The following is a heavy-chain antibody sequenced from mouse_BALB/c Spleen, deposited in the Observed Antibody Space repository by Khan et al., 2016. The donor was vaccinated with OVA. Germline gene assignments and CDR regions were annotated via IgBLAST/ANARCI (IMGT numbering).Heavy chain of an antibody. CDR1: GYSITSGYG. CDR3: ARTARIKY. CDR2: ISYSGSP. V-gene: IGHV3-2*02. J-gene: IGHJ2*01. D-gene: IGHD1-2*01. Sequence: QLQESGPGLVKPSQSLSLTCTVTGYSITSGYGWNWIRQFPGNKLEWMGYISYSGSPNYNPSLKSRITITRDTSKNQFFLQLNSVTTEDTATYDCARTARIKYWGQGTTLTVSS.